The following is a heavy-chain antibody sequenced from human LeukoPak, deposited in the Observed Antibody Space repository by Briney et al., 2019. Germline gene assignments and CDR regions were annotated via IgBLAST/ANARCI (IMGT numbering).Heavy chain of an antibody. Sequence: PGGSLRLSCAAAGLSFSSYWRHWVRQAPGKGLVWVSRINSDGGDTSYADSVKGRFTISRDNAKNTLYLQMNSLGVEDTAVYYCAKGCRSSSCYGNWGQGTLVSVSS. CDR2: INSDGGDT. CDR3: AKGCRSSSCYGN. J-gene: IGHJ4*02. CDR1: GLSFSSYW. V-gene: IGHV3-74*01. D-gene: IGHD2-2*01.